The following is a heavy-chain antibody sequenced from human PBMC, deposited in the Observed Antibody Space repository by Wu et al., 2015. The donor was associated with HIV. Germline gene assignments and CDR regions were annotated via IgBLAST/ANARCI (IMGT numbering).Heavy chain of an antibody. D-gene: IGHD5-12*01. CDR1: GYTFTGYY. CDR2: INPNSGGT. V-gene: IGHV1-2*02. Sequence: QVQLVQSGAEVKKPGASVKVSCKASGYTFTGYYMHWVRQAPGQGLEWMGWINPNSGGTNYAQKFQGRLTLTTDELKTTAYMELSSLKSEDTAVYYCARNTDSVATSLYSLGVWGQGTVVTVSS. J-gene: IGHJ6*02. CDR3: ARNTDSVATSLYSLGV.